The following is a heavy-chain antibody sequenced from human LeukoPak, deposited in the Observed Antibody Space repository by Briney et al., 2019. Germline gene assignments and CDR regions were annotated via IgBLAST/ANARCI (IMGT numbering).Heavy chain of an antibody. V-gene: IGHV3-30-3*01. CDR1: GFTFSSYA. D-gene: IGHD1-26*01. J-gene: IGHJ4*02. Sequence: GGSLRLSCAASGFTFSSYAMSWVRQAPGKGLEWVAVISYDGSKTYYADSVKGRFTISRDNSKNTLYLQMNSLRAEDTALYYCARTMYITGSSDFDYWGQGTLVTVSS. CDR3: ARTMYITGSSDFDY. CDR2: ISYDGSKT.